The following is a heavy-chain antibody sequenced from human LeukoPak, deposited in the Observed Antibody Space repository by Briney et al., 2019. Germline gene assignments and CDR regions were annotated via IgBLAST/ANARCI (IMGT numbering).Heavy chain of an antibody. CDR1: GFTFSSYG. Sequence: GGSLRLSCAASGFTFSSYGMHWVRQAPGKGLVWVSRINGDASRTAYADSVKGRFTISRDNARSTLYLQMNSLRADDTAVFYCVRAGDYWGQGTLVTVSS. V-gene: IGHV3-74*01. J-gene: IGHJ4*02. CDR2: INGDASRT. CDR3: VRAGDY.